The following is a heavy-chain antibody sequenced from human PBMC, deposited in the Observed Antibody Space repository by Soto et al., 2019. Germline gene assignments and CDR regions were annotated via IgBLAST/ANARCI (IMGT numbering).Heavy chain of an antibody. D-gene: IGHD2-21*01. V-gene: IGHV3-21*01. J-gene: IGHJ5*02. CDR1: GFTFNTYD. CDR3: VRSGTARLLRHSWFDT. CDR2: ITTSSAYI. Sequence: EVQLVESGGGLVKPGGSLRLSCAASGFTFNTYDMNWVRQAPGKGLEWVSSITTSSAYIYYADSLKGRFNISRDNAKNSLFLQMNSLRAEDTAVYYCVRSGTARLLRHSWFDTWGQGTLVTVSS.